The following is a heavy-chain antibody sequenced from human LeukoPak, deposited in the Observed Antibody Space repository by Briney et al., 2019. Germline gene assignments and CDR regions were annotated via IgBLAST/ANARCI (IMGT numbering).Heavy chain of an antibody. D-gene: IGHD4-23*01. CDR3: ARSQMTTVVTPTWYFDY. CDR1: GFTFSSYG. CDR2: IWYDGSNK. V-gene: IGHV3-33*01. J-gene: IGHJ4*02. Sequence: GGSPRLSCAASGFTFSSYGMHCVRQAPGKGLEWVAAIWYDGSNKYFADSVKGRFSISRDNSKNTLYLQMNSLRAEDRAVYYCARSQMTTVVTPTWYFDYWGQGTLVAVSS.